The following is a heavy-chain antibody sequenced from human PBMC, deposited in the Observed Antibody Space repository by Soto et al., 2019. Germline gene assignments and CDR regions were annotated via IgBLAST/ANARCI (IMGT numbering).Heavy chain of an antibody. CDR3: ARARATIAAAAIFDC. J-gene: IGHJ4*02. V-gene: IGHV4-39*07. CDR1: GGSISSSSFH. CDR2: VYRTGST. Sequence: PSETLSLTCTVSGGSISSSSFHWGWIRQPPGKGLEWIGEVYRTGSTNYNPSLESRLTISVDKSKNQFSLKLTSVTAADTAVYYCARARATIAAAAIFDCWGQGTLVTVSS. D-gene: IGHD6-13*01.